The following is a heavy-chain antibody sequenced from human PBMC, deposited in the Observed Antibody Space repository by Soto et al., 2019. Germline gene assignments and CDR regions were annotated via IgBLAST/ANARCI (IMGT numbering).Heavy chain of an antibody. Sequence: QVPLVQSGAEVKKPGSSVKVSCKASGGTFSSYAISWVRQAPGQGLEWMGGIIPIFGTANYAQKFKGRVTITADESTSTAYMELSSLRSEDTAVYYCASVGRIAVAGTFDYWGQGTLVTVSS. CDR1: GGTFSSYA. D-gene: IGHD6-19*01. CDR3: ASVGRIAVAGTFDY. CDR2: IIPIFGTA. V-gene: IGHV1-69*01. J-gene: IGHJ4*02.